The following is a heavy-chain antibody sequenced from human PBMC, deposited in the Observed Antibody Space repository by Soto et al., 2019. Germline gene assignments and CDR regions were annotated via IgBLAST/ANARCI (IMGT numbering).Heavy chain of an antibody. D-gene: IGHD2-15*01. J-gene: IGHJ6*03. CDR3: ARDLIRSGGSWDYYYYYMDV. Sequence: GGSLRLSCAASGFTFSSYSMNWVRQAPGKGLEWVSYISSSSSTIYYADSVKGRFTISRDNAKNSLYLQMNSLRAEDTAVYYCARDLIRSGGSWDYYYYYMDVWGKGTTVTVSS. V-gene: IGHV3-48*01. CDR2: ISSSSSTI. CDR1: GFTFSSYS.